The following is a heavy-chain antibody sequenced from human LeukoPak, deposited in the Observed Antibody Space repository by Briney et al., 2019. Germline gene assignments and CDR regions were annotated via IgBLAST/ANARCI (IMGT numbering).Heavy chain of an antibody. Sequence: SETLSLTCAVYDASLSRPYWTWIRQAPGKGLEWIGEINHSGSTDYNSSLKSRLTISVDTSRNQFSLSLSSMTAADTAVYYCARGSFTLIDVDGLGSNWFDPWGQGTLVTVSS. J-gene: IGHJ5*02. CDR3: ARGSFTLIDVDGLGSNWFDP. V-gene: IGHV4-34*01. CDR1: DASLSRPY. D-gene: IGHD2/OR15-2a*01. CDR2: INHSGST.